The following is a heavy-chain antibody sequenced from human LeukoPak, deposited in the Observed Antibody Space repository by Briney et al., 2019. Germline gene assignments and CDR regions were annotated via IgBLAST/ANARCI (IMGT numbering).Heavy chain of an antibody. Sequence: GASVKVSCKASGYTFTSYVMHWVRQAPGQGLEWMGGITPRGGTHYPQKFQGRVAITRDTSITTAYMDLSRLTSDDTAVYYCARDRYGDGFAHFDYWGQGALVTVSS. CDR2: ITPRGGT. D-gene: IGHD5-24*01. V-gene: IGHV1-2*02. CDR1: GYTFTSYV. J-gene: IGHJ4*02. CDR3: ARDRYGDGFAHFDY.